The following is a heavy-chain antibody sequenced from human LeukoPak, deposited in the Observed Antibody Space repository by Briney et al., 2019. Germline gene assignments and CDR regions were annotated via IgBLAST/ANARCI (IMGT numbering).Heavy chain of an antibody. CDR1: GYTFTSYY. Sequence: ASVKVSCKASGYTFTSYYLLWVRQAPGQGLEWMGIINPSGGSTSYAQKFQGRVTMTRDTSISTAYMELSRLRSDDTAVYYCARDLARPVVGGWGQGTLVTVSS. CDR2: INPSGGST. CDR3: ARDLARPVVGG. V-gene: IGHV1-46*01. D-gene: IGHD3-16*01. J-gene: IGHJ4*02.